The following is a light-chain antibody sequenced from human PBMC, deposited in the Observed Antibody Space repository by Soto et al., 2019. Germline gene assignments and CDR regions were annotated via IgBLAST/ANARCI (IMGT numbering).Light chain of an antibody. Sequence: EIVLTQSPATLSLSPGERATLSCRASPTVNSYLAWYQQKPGQAPSLLIYDASNRATGIPARFSGSGSGTDFTLTISSLEPDDFAVYYCQQRGGWPLTFGQGTRLEIK. CDR2: DAS. CDR3: QQRGGWPLT. V-gene: IGKV3-11*01. CDR1: PTVNSY. J-gene: IGKJ5*01.